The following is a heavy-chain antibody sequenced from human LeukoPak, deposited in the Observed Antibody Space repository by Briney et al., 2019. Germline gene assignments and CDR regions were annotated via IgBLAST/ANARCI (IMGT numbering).Heavy chain of an antibody. J-gene: IGHJ4*02. D-gene: IGHD4-17*01. Sequence: SLKVSCKASVYTFIGYYIHWVRQAPGQGLEWMGWINPNTGGTNYAQNFQGRVTMTRDTSISTAYMELSRLRSDDTAVYYCARGGYGDAFDYWGQGTLVTVSS. V-gene: IGHV1-2*02. CDR1: VYTFIGYY. CDR3: ARGGYGDAFDY. CDR2: INPNTGGT.